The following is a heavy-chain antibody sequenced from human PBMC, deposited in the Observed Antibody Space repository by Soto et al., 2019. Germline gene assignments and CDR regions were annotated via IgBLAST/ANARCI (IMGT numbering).Heavy chain of an antibody. J-gene: IGHJ6*03. CDR1: GYTFTSYD. Sequence: ASVNVSCKASGYTFTSYDINWVRQATGQGLEWMGWMNPNSGNTGYAQKFQGRVTMTRNTSISTAYMELSSLRSEDTAVYYCARVGVVVPAAMIPYYYYYMDVWGKGTTVTVSS. D-gene: IGHD2-2*01. V-gene: IGHV1-8*01. CDR2: MNPNSGNT. CDR3: ARVGVVVPAAMIPYYYYYMDV.